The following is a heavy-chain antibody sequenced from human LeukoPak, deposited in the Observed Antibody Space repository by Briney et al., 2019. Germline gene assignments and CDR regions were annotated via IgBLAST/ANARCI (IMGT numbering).Heavy chain of an antibody. J-gene: IGHJ4*02. D-gene: IGHD1-26*01. CDR1: GFSLSTSGVC. V-gene: IGHV2-70*11. CDR2: IDWDDDK. Sequence: SGPALVKPTQTLTLTCTFSGFSLSTSGVCMSWIRQPPGKALEWLARIDWDDDKYYSTSLKTRLTISKDTSKNQVVLTMTNMDRVDTATYFCARMGCGSYPNYFDYWGQGILVTVSS. CDR3: ARMGCGSYPNYFDY.